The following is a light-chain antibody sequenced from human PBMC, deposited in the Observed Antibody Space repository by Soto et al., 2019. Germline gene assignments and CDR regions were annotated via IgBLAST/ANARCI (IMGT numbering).Light chain of an antibody. CDR1: QGISSY. J-gene: IGKJ5*01. CDR3: QQYYSYPIT. Sequence: RMTQSPSSLSASTGDRVTITCRSSQGISSYLAWYQQKPGKAPKLLIYAASTLQSGVPSRFSGSGSGTDFTLTISCLQSEDFATYYCQQYYSYPITFGQGTRLEI. V-gene: IGKV1-8*01. CDR2: AAS.